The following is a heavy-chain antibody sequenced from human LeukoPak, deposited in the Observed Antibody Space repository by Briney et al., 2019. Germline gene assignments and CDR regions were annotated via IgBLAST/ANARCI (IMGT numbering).Heavy chain of an antibody. D-gene: IGHD6-13*01. J-gene: IGHJ4*02. CDR1: GFTFSSYA. CDR2: ISGSGGNT. CDR3: AKGFQGYSSSWIFDY. Sequence: GGSLRLSCATSGFTFSSYAMSWVRQAPGKGLEWVSSISGSGGNTYYADSVKGRFTISRDNPKNTLYLQMNSVRPEDTAVYYCAKGFQGYSSSWIFDYWGQGTLVTVSS. V-gene: IGHV3-23*01.